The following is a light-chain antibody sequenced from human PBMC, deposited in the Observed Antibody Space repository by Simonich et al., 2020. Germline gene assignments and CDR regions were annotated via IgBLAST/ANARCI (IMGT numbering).Light chain of an antibody. J-gene: IGKJ1*01. V-gene: IGKV3-15*01. CDR3: QQYNNWPPWT. Sequence: EIVMTQSPATLSVSPGERATLSCRASQSVSRNLAWYQQKPGQAPRLLIYGASTRAIGIPARISGSGSGTEFTLTISSMQSEDFAVYYCQQYNNWPPWTFGQGTKVEIK. CDR1: QSVSRN. CDR2: GAS.